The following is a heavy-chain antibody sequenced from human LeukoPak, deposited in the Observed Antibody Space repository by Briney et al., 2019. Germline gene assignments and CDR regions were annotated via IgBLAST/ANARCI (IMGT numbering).Heavy chain of an antibody. V-gene: IGHV3-30*03. CDR1: GFTFSSYS. Sequence: GGSLRLSCAASGFTFSSYSMNWVRQAPGKGLEWVAVISYDGSNKYYADSVKGRFTISRDNSKNTLYLQMNSLRAEDTAVYYCARDLSRGILSPRGNKHDYWGQGTLVTVSS. CDR3: ARDLSRGILSPRGNKHDY. J-gene: IGHJ4*02. D-gene: IGHD1/OR15-1a*01. CDR2: ISYDGSNK.